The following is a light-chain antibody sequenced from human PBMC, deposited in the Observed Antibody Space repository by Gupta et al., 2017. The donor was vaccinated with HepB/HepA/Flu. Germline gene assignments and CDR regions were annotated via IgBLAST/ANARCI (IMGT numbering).Light chain of an antibody. Sequence: QSALTQPASASGSPGPSITISCTGTSSDVGGYNYVSWYQQHPGKAPKLMIYDVSNRPSGVSNRFSGSKSGNTASLTISGLQAEDEADYYCSSYTSSSTWVFGGGTKLT. CDR2: DVS. V-gene: IGLV2-14*01. CDR1: SSDVGGYNY. CDR3: SSYTSSSTWV. J-gene: IGLJ3*02.